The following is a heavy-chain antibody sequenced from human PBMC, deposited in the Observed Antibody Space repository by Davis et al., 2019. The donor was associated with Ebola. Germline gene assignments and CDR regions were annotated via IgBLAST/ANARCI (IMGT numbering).Heavy chain of an antibody. CDR3: VRFSHYYGLDV. Sequence: GGSLRLSCAASGFTFSSYAMHWVRQAPGKGLEYVSAISSNGGSTYYANSVKGRFTISRDNSKNTLYLQMNSLRVEDTAVYYCVRFSHYYGLDVWGRGTTVAVSS. J-gene: IGHJ6*02. CDR1: GFTFSSYA. D-gene: IGHD3-10*01. V-gene: IGHV3-64*01. CDR2: ISSNGGST.